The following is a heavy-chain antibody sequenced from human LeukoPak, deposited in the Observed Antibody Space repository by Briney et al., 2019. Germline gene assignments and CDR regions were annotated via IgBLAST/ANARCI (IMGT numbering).Heavy chain of an antibody. CDR2: ISSSSSYI. J-gene: IGHJ1*01. D-gene: IGHD3-22*01. Sequence: GGSLRLSCAASGFTFSSYSMNWVRQAPGKGLEWVSSISSSSSYIYYADSVKGRFTISRDNAKNSLYLQVNSLRAEDAAVYYCARDPGYYDSSGYFPAYFQHWGQGTLVTVSS. CDR1: GFTFSSYS. V-gene: IGHV3-21*01. CDR3: ARDPGYYDSSGYFPAYFQH.